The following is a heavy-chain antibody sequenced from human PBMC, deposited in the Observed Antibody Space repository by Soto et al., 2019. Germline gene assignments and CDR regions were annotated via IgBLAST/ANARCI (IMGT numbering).Heavy chain of an antibody. CDR2: IYYSGSA. D-gene: IGHD1-26*01. CDR1: GGSISRNSYY. J-gene: IGHJ4*02. CDR3: ARPRQWEVTDYFFAY. Sequence: SETLCLPSTVSGGSISRNSYYWGRIRQPPGKGLEWIGSIYYSGSAYYNPSLKSRVTISVDTSKNQFSLKLSSVTAADTAVYYFARPRQWEVTDYFFAYWGQGTLVTVSS. V-gene: IGHV4-39*01.